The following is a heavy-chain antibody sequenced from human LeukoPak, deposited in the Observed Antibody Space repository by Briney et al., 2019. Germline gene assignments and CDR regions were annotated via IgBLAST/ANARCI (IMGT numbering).Heavy chain of an antibody. CDR3: AGGKLRDSSGWYLDY. Sequence: GRSLRLSCAASGFTFSSYAMHWVRQAPGKGLEWVAVISYDGSNKYYADSVKGRFTISRDNSKNTLYLQMNSLRAEDTAVYYCAGGKLRDSSGWYLDYWGQGTLVTVSS. V-gene: IGHV3-30*04. CDR2: ISYDGSNK. CDR1: GFTFSSYA. J-gene: IGHJ4*02. D-gene: IGHD6-19*01.